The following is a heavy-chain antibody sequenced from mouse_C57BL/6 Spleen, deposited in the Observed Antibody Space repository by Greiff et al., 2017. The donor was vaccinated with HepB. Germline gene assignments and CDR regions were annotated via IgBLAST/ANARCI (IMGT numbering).Heavy chain of an antibody. J-gene: IGHJ4*01. CDR1: GYSITSGYD. Sequence: EVQLVESGPGMVKPSQSLSLTCTVSGYSITSGYDWHWIRHFPGNKLEWMGYISYSGSTNYNPSLKSHISITHDTSKNHFYLKLNTVTTEDTATYYCARARDYDGYYAMDYWGQGTSVTVSS. V-gene: IGHV3-1*01. D-gene: IGHD2-4*01. CDR2: ISYSGST. CDR3: ARARDYDGYYAMDY.